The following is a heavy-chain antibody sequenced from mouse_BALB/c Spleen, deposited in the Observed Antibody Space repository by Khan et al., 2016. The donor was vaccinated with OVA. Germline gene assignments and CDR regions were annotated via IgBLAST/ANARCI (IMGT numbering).Heavy chain of an antibody. CDR2: IWSAGST. Sequence: QVQLKQSGPGLVQPSQSLSITCTVSGFSLTNYSVHWVRQSPGKGLEWLGVIWSAGSTDYNAAFISRLTIRKDNSRSQVFFKMNSLQPNDTDIYYWDRRGYEYGRGALCAYWGQGTLVTVSA. J-gene: IGHJ3*01. V-gene: IGHV2-2*02. CDR1: GFSLTNYS. CDR3: DRRGYEYGRGALCAY. D-gene: IGHD2-4*01.